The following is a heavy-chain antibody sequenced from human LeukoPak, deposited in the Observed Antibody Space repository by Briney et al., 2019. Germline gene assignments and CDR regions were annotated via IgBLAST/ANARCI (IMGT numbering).Heavy chain of an antibody. J-gene: IGHJ3*02. CDR1: GASISSSSYY. CDR3: ATYCSSTSCLRRAIDI. V-gene: IGHV4-39*01. CDR2: IYYSGST. D-gene: IGHD2-2*01. Sequence: TSETLSLTCTVSGASISSSSYYWGWVRQPPGKGLEWIGSIYYSGSTYYTPSLKSRVSISVVTSNNQFSLKLNSVTAADTAVYYCATYCSSTSCLRRAIDIWGQGTMVTVSS.